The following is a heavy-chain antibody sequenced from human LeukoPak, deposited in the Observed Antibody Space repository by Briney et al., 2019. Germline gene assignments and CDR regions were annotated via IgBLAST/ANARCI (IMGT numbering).Heavy chain of an antibody. J-gene: IGHJ4*02. CDR1: GFTFSSYW. D-gene: IGHD6-19*01. V-gene: IGHV3-74*01. CDR2: INNDGSTT. Sequence: GGSLRLSCAVSGFTFSSYWMHWARQAPGKGLVWVSRINNDGSTTAYADSVKGRFTISRDNTKNTLYLQMNSLRAEDTAVYYCARTYSSFDYWGQGTLVTVSS. CDR3: ARTYSSFDY.